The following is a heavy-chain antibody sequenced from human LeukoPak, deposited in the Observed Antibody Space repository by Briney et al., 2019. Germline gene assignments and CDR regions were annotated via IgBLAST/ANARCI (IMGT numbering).Heavy chain of an antibody. D-gene: IGHD5-24*01. CDR2: IYYSGST. J-gene: IGHJ4*02. V-gene: IGHV4-59*01. CDR1: GGSISSYY. CDR3: ARARDGYNYGPFDY. Sequence: KSSETLSLTCTVSGGSISSYYWSWIRQPPGKGLEWIGYIYYSGSTNYNPSLKSRVTISVDTSKNQFSLKLSSVTAADTAVYYCARARDGYNYGPFDYWGQGTLVTVSS.